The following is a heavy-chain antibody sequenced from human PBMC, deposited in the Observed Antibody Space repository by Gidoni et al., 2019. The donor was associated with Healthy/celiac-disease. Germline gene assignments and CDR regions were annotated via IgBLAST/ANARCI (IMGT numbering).Heavy chain of an antibody. D-gene: IGHD4-17*01. J-gene: IGHJ5*02. V-gene: IGHV1-2*02. CDR3: ARDCVGYGDYVPLGSPNWFDP. CDR1: GYTFTGYY. Sequence: QVQLVQSGAEVKKPGASVKVSCKASGYTFTGYYMHWVRQAPGQGLEWMGWINPNSGGTNYAQKFQGRVTMTRDTSISTAYMELSRLRSDDTAVYYCARDCVGYGDYVPLGSPNWFDPWGQGTLVTVSS. CDR2: INPNSGGT.